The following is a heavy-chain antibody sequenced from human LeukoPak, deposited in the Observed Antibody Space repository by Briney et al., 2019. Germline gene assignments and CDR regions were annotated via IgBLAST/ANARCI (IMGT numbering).Heavy chain of an antibody. V-gene: IGHV4-61*10. CDR2: IYYSGST. CDR3: ARLVGYYDILTGYVYQTGRDYFDY. D-gene: IGHD3-9*01. Sequence: SETLSLTCTVSGGSINSGSYYWTWIRQPAGKGLEWIGSIYYSGSTYYNPSLKSRVTISVDTSKNQFSLKLSSVTAADTAVYYCARLVGYYDILTGYVYQTGRDYFDYWGQGTLVTVSS. CDR1: GGSINSGSYY. J-gene: IGHJ4*02.